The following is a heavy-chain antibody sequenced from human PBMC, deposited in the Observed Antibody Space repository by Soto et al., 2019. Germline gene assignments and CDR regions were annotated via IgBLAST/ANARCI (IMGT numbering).Heavy chain of an antibody. CDR2: ISAYNGNT. D-gene: IGHD6-19*01. CDR1: GYTFTSYG. V-gene: IGHV1-18*01. Sequence: ASVKVSCKASGYTFTSYGISWVRQAPGQGLEWMGWISAYNGNTNYAQKLQGRVTMTTDTSTSTAYMELRSLRSDDTAVYYCAREGAVDPRGPYGMDVWGQGTTVTVSS. CDR3: AREGAVDPRGPYGMDV. J-gene: IGHJ6*02.